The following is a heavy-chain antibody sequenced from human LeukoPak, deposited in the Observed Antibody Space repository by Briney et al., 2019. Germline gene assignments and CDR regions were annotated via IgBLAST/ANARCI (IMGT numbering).Heavy chain of an antibody. J-gene: IGHJ6*02. CDR2: ISGSGGST. CDR3: AKLRRSATGDYYYYGMDV. V-gene: IGHV3-23*01. D-gene: IGHD1-14*01. CDR1: GFTFSSYA. Sequence: GGSLRLSCAASGFTFSSYAMSWVRQAPGKGLEWVSAISGSGGSTYYADSVKGRFTISRDNSKNTLYLQMNSLRAEDTAVYYCAKLRRSATGDYYYYGMDVWGQGTTVTVSS.